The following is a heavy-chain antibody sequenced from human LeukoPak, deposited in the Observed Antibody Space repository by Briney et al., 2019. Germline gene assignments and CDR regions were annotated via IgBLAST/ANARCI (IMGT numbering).Heavy chain of an antibody. Sequence: SETLSLTCTVSGGSIRSSSYYWGWIRQPPGKGLEWIGCIYYTGSTYYNPSLKSRVTISVDTSNNQFSLRLSSVTAADTAVYYCARRRWLQPLDYWGQGTLVIVSS. CDR3: ARRRWLQPLDY. V-gene: IGHV4-39*07. D-gene: IGHD5-24*01. J-gene: IGHJ4*02. CDR1: GGSIRSSSYY. CDR2: IYYTGST.